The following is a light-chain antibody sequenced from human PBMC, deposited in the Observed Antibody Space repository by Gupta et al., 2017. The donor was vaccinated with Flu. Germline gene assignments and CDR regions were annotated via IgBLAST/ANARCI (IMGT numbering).Light chain of an antibody. CDR1: SSDVGSYNR. V-gene: IGLV2-18*02. Sequence: QSALTLPPPVSGSPGQSVTISCTGTSSDVGSYNRVSWYQQLPGTVPKLMIYEVSNRPSGVPYRFSGSKSGNTASLTISGLQGEDEADYYCSSYTSRYTFVFGTGTKVTVL. CDR3: SSYTSRYTFV. CDR2: EVS. J-gene: IGLJ1*01.